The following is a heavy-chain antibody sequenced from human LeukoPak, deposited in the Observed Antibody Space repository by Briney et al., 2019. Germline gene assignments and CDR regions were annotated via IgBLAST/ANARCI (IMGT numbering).Heavy chain of an antibody. J-gene: IGHJ5*02. CDR1: GGSFSGYY. CDR3: ARVGGSYYYGSGSYELYNWFDP. CDR2: INHSGST. D-gene: IGHD3-10*01. V-gene: IGHV4-34*01. Sequence: PSETLSLTCAVYGGSFSGYYWSWIRQPPGKGLEWIGEINHSGSTNYNPSLKSRVTISVDTSKNQFSLKLSSVTAADTAVYYWARVGGSYYYGSGSYELYNWFDPWGQGTLVTVSS.